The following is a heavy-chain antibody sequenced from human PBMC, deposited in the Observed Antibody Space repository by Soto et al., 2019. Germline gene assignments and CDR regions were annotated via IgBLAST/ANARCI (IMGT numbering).Heavy chain of an antibody. CDR2: IYPSNSNT. CDR1: GYSFTSYW. V-gene: IGHV5-51*01. CDR3: AQESTGQFDY. Sequence: PGESLKISCKGFGYSFTSYWIGWVRQMPGKGLEWMGIIYPSNSNTRYSPSFQGQVTISADTSISTVYLQWDSLKASDTAIYHCAQESTGQFDYWGQGTQVTVSS. D-gene: IGHD2-2*01. J-gene: IGHJ4*02.